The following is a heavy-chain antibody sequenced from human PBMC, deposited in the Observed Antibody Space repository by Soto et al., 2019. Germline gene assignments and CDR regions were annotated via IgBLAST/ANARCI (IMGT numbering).Heavy chain of an antibody. J-gene: IGHJ4*02. CDR1: GFTFSSYS. Sequence: GGSLRLSCAASGFTFSSYSMNWVRQAPGKGLEWVSYISSSSTIYYADSVKGRFTIARDNAKNSLYLQMNSLRDEDTAVYYCARDGSRTERFDYWGQGTLGTVSS. CDR3: ARDGSRTERFDY. CDR2: ISSSSTI. D-gene: IGHD3-10*01. V-gene: IGHV3-48*02.